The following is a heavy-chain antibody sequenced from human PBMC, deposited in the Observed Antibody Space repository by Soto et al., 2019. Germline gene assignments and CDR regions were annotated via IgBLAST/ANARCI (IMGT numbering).Heavy chain of an antibody. D-gene: IGHD3-10*01. CDR2: ISGSGGST. CDR1: GFTFSSHA. V-gene: IGHV3-23*01. Sequence: EVQLLESGGGLVQPGGSLRLSCAASGFTFSSHAMSWVRQAPGKGLEWVSAISGSGGSTYDADSVKGRFTISRDNSKNTLYLQMNSLRAEDTAVYYCAKDGDYAVRGVIRLFYWGQGTLVTVSS. J-gene: IGHJ4*02. CDR3: AKDGDYAVRGVIRLFY.